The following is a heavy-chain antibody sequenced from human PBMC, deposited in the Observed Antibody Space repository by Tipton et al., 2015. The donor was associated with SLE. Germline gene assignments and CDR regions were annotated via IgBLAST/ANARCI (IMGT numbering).Heavy chain of an antibody. CDR2: VSNNGNT. CDR1: GGSISRSDYY. CDR3: ARGVYDSSGNYYVDY. V-gene: IGHV4-39*07. Sequence: TLSLTCSVSGGSISRSDYYWGWIRQSPGKGLEWIGSVSNNGNTYYFPSLESRVTTSVDTSKNQFSLKLSSVSAADTAVYYCARGVYDSSGNYYVDYWGQGALVTVSS. J-gene: IGHJ4*02. D-gene: IGHD3-22*01.